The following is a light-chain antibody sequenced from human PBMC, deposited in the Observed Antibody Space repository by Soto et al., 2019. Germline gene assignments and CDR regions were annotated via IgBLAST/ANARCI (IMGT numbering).Light chain of an antibody. Sequence: QSVLAQPASVSGSPGQSSTISCTGTSSDIGSYNYVSWYQQHPGKAPKLMIYDVSNRPSGVSNRFSGSKSGNTASLAISGLQAEDEADYYCSAYTSSSTLVVFGGGTKVTVL. CDR2: DVS. CDR1: SSDIGSYNY. CDR3: SAYTSSSTLVV. V-gene: IGLV2-14*01. J-gene: IGLJ2*01.